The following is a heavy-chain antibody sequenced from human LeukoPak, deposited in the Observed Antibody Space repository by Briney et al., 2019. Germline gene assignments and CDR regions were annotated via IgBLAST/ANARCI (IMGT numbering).Heavy chain of an antibody. V-gene: IGHV3-11*04. J-gene: IGHJ4*02. CDR1: GFIFSDFY. CDR2: ISSTSSTI. Sequence: GESLRLSCAGSGFIFSDFYMNWIRQAPGKGLEWISYISSTSSTIEYADSVKGRFTISRDNAKNSLYLQMNSLRDEDTAVYYCARSRGNDYWGQGTLVTVSS. CDR3: ARSRGNDY.